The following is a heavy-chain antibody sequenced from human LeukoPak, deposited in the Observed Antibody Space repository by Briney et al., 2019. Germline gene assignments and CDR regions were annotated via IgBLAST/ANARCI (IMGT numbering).Heavy chain of an antibody. CDR2: ISGSGGST. J-gene: IGHJ4*02. CDR3: AKVLGYNY. D-gene: IGHD2-15*01. Sequence: GGSLRLSCAVSGLTFSSYVMSWVRQAPGQGLEWVSAISGSGGSTYYADSVKGRFTISRDNSKNMLYLQMNSLRAEDTAVYYCAKVLGYNYWGQGTLVTVSS. V-gene: IGHV3-23*01. CDR1: GLTFSSYV.